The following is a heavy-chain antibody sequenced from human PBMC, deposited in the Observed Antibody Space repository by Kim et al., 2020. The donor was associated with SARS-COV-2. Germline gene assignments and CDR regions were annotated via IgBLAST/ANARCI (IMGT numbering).Heavy chain of an antibody. CDR2: IYYSGST. V-gene: IGHV4-31*03. Sequence: SETLSLTCTVSGGSISSGGYYWSWIRQHPGKGLEWIGYIYYSGSTYYNPSLKSRVTISVDTSKNQFSLKLSSVTAADTAVYYCASLGAGVVRFGEPRPNHSFDYWGQGTLVTVSS. CDR3: ASLGAGVVRFGEPRPNHSFDY. CDR1: GGSISSGGYY. D-gene: IGHD3-10*01. J-gene: IGHJ4*02.